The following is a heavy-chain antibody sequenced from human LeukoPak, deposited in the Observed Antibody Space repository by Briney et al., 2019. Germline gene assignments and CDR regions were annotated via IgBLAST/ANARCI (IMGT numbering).Heavy chain of an antibody. CDR2: ISSSGSTI. CDR3: ARDPSSGWPRLNDAFDI. D-gene: IGHD6-19*01. V-gene: IGHV3-48*03. CDR1: GFTFSSYE. Sequence: PGGSLRLSCAASGFTFSSYEMNWVRQAPGKGLEWVSYISSSGSTIYYADSVKGRFTTSRDNAKNSLYLQMKSLSTEDTAVYYCARDPSSGWPRLNDAFDIWGQGTMAKVSS. J-gene: IGHJ3*02.